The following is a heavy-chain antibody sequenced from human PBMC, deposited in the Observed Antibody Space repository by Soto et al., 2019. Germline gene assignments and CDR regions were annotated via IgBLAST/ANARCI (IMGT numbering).Heavy chain of an antibody. V-gene: IGHV3-23*01. Sequence: EVQVLESGGGLVQPGGSLRLSCAASGFTFSSYAMSWVHQAPGKGLEWVSVISASGGSTNYADSVRGRFTISRDNSKNTLYLQMNSLRAEDTAVYYCARPTTDSGSYYLFGYWGQGTLVTVSS. D-gene: IGHD1-26*01. CDR2: ISASGGST. J-gene: IGHJ4*02. CDR3: ARPTTDSGSYYLFGY. CDR1: GFTFSSYA.